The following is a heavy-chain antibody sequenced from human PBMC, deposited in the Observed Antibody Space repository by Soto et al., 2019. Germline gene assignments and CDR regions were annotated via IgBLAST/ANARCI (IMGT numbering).Heavy chain of an antibody. D-gene: IGHD6-19*01. CDR3: FFGLVPGSVYFDY. V-gene: IGHV1-69*02. J-gene: IGHJ4*02. CDR1: GGTFSSYT. CDR2: IIPILGIA. Sequence: ASVKVSCKASGGTFSSYTISWVRQAPGQGLEWMGRIIPILGIANYAQKFQGRVTITADKSTSTAYMELSSLRSEDTAVYYCFFGLVPGSVYFDYWGQGTLVTVSS.